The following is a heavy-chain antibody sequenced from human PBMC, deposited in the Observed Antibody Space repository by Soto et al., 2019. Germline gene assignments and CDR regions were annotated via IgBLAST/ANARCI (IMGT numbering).Heavy chain of an antibody. CDR2: ISSRSSNK. CDR3: ARRNPGGYYFDY. Sequence: PGGSLRLPCQPSGFPFSTYSMNGFRQLPGKGLKWVSSISSRSSNKYNENQEKGQFTTSRDNAKNSLYLQMNSLRAEDTAVYYCARRNPGGYYFDYWGQGTLVTVSS. CDR1: GFPFSTYS. J-gene: IGHJ4*02. D-gene: IGHD3-10*01. V-gene: IGHV3-21*01.